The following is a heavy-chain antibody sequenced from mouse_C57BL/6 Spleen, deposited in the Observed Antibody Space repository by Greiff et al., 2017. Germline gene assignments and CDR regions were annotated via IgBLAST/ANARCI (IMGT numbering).Heavy chain of an antibody. V-gene: IGHV1-15*01. Sequence: QVQLQQSGAELVRPGASVTLSCKASGYTFTDYEMHWVKQTPVHGLEWIGAIDPETGGTAYNQKFKGKAILTADKSSSTAYMELRSLTAEDSAVYYCTRTPSAYWGQGTLVTVSA. CDR1: GYTFTDYE. CDR2: IDPETGGT. CDR3: TRTPSAY. J-gene: IGHJ3*01.